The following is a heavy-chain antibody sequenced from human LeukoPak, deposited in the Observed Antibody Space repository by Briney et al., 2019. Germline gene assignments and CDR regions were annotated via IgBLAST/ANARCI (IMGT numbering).Heavy chain of an antibody. CDR3: ARGHNIALTGSHRPGAFDI. J-gene: IGHJ3*02. D-gene: IGHD6-19*01. V-gene: IGHV4-59*01. CDR1: GGSISNYY. Sequence: SETLSLTCTVSGGSISNYYWNWIRQPPGKGLEYIGYIYYTGSTNYNPSLKSRVTISVDTSKNQFSLKLNSVTAADTAIYYCARGHNIALTGSHRPGAFDIWGRGTMVTVSS. CDR2: IYYTGST.